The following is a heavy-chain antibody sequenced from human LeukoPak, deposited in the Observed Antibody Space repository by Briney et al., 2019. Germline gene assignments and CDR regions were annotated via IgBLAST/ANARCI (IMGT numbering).Heavy chain of an antibody. V-gene: IGHV1-3*03. CDR3: ARGRWTSHTVGYYFDH. Sequence: ASVKVSCKASGYTFSNYAVLWVRQAPGQRLEWMGWINAGNGNTKYSRDFQGRVSITRDTSASTAYMELGSLRSEDMAVYYCARGRWTSHTVGYYFDHWGQGTLVTVSS. CDR1: GYTFSNYA. J-gene: IGHJ4*02. CDR2: INAGNGNT. D-gene: IGHD2-8*02.